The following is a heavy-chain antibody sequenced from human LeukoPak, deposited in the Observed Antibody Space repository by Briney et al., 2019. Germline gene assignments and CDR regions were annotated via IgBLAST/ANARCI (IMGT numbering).Heavy chain of an antibody. CDR2: INHSGST. D-gene: IGHD3-3*01. CDR3: ARGRNTYYDFWSGYPPLLGGWVV. V-gene: IGHV4-34*01. CDR1: GGSFSGYY. Sequence: SETLSLTCAVYGGSFSGYYWSWIRQPPGKGLEWIGEINHSGSTNYNPSLKSRVTISVDTSKNQFSLKLSSVTAADTAVYYCARGRNTYYDFWSGYPPLLGGWVVWGQGTTVTVSS. J-gene: IGHJ6*02.